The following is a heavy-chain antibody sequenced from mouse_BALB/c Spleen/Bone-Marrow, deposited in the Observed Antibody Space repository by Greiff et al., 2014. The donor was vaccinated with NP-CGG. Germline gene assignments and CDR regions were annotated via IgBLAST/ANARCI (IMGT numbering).Heavy chain of an antibody. CDR2: IYPGSGNT. D-gene: IGHD3-1*01. J-gene: IGHJ4*01. V-gene: IGHV1-84*02. CDR3: ANLGRYAMDY. Sequence: LVESGPELVKPGASVKISCKASGYTFTDYYINWVKQKPGQGLEWIGWIYPGSGNTKYNEKFKGKATLTVDTSSSTAYMQLSSLTSEDTAAYFCANLGRYAMDYWGQGTSVTVSS. CDR1: GYTFTDYY.